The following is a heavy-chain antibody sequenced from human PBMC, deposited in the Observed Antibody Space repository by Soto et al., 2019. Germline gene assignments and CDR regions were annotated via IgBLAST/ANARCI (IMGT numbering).Heavy chain of an antibody. CDR1: GFTFCSYG. V-gene: IGHV3-30*18. CDR3: AKESNSYGYSGMDV. CDR2: ISYDGSNK. J-gene: IGHJ6*02. D-gene: IGHD5-18*01. Sequence: QVQLVESGGGVVQPGRSLRLSCAASGFTFCSYGMHRVRQAPGKGLEWMAVISYDGSNKYYADYVKGRFTISRDNSKNKLYLQMNCLRAEDTAVYYCAKESNSYGYSGMDVWGQGTTVTVSS.